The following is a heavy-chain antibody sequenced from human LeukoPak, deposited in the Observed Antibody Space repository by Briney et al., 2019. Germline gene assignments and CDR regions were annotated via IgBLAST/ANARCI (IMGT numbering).Heavy chain of an antibody. V-gene: IGHV3-53*01. Sequence: PGGSLRLSCAASGFTVSSNYMSWVRQAPGKGLEWVSVIYSGGSTYYADSVKGRFTISRDNSKNTLYLQMNSLRAEDTAVYYCARDLLDGDYDLYYYYGMDVWGQGTTVTVSS. CDR2: IYSGGST. CDR1: GFTVSSNY. J-gene: IGHJ6*02. D-gene: IGHD4-17*01. CDR3: ARDLLDGDYDLYYYYGMDV.